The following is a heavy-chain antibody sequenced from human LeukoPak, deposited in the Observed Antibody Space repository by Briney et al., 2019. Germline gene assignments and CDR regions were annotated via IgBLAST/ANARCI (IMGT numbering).Heavy chain of an antibody. CDR1: GFTFSTYG. Sequence: GGSLRLSCAASGFTFSTYGMHWVRQAPGKGLEWVAVVSYDASSTYYVDSVKGRFTISRDNSKNTVYLQMNSLRAEDTAVYYCARGDDYGGAWYYFDCWGQGTLVTVSS. D-gene: IGHD4-23*01. CDR3: ARGDDYGGAWYYFDC. V-gene: IGHV3-30*03. CDR2: VSYDASST. J-gene: IGHJ4*02.